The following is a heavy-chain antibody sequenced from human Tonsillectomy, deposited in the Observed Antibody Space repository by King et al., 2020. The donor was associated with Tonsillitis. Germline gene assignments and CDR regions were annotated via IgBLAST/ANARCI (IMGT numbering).Heavy chain of an antibody. Sequence: QLQESGPGLVKPSQTLSLMCTVSGGSIISGDYYWSWIRQPPGKGLEWIGYIYYSGSTHYNPSLKSRVTISVDTSKNQISLKLSSVTAADTAVYYCARDHYDSSGYTYYMDVWGKGTTVTVSS. D-gene: IGHD3-22*01. CDR3: ARDHYDSSGYTYYMDV. CDR2: IYYSGST. CDR1: GGSIISGDYY. V-gene: IGHV4-30-4*01. J-gene: IGHJ6*03.